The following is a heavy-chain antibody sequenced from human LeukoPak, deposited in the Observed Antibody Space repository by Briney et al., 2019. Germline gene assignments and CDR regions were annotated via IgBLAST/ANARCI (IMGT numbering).Heavy chain of an antibody. CDR2: INSDGSST. J-gene: IGHJ4*02. CDR1: GFTFSSYW. CDR3: AGYCSSTSCISYNY. V-gene: IGHV3-74*01. D-gene: IGHD2-2*01. Sequence: GGSLRLSCAPSGFTFSSYWIHWVRQAPGKGLVWVSRINSDGSSTSYADSVKGRFTISRDNAKNTLYLQMNSLRAEDTAVYYCAGYCSSTSCISYNYWGQGTLVTVSS.